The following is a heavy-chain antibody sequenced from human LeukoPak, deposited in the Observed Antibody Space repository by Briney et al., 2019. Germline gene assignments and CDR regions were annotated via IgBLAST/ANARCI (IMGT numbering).Heavy chain of an antibody. Sequence: GGSLRLSCAASGFTFSSYSMNWVRQAPGKGLEWVSSISSSSSYIYYADSVKGRFTISRDNAKNSLYLQMNSLRAEDTAVYYCARTDIAAKVELRYRGQGTLVTVSS. D-gene: IGHD6-6*01. J-gene: IGHJ4*02. CDR2: ISSSSSYI. CDR1: GFTFSSYS. CDR3: ARTDIAAKVELRY. V-gene: IGHV3-21*01.